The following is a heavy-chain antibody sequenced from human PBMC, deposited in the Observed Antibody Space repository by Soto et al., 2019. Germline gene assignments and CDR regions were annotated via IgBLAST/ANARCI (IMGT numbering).Heavy chain of an antibody. J-gene: IGHJ4*02. D-gene: IGHD2-21*01. CDR2: TYYRSKWYN. Sequence: SQTLSLTCAISGDSVSSNSAAWNWIRQSPSRGLEWLGRTYYRSKWYNDYAVSVKSRITINPDTSKNQFSLQLNSVTPEDTAVYYCARGRATSHRSTGQDQEKYYFDYWGQGTLVNVSS. V-gene: IGHV6-1*01. CDR1: GDSVSSNSAA. CDR3: ARGRATSHRSTGQDQEKYYFDY.